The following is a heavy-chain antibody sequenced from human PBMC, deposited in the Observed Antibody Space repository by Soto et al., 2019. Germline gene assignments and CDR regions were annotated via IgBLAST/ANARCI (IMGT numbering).Heavy chain of an antibody. V-gene: IGHV5-10-1*01. Sequence: PGESRKISCKGSGYSFTSYWISWVRQMPGKGLEWMGRIDPSDSYTNYSPSFQGHVTISADKSISTAYLQWSSLKASDTAMYYCARHWDYDSSGYYPKTTNGMDVWGQGTTVTVSS. D-gene: IGHD3-22*01. J-gene: IGHJ6*02. CDR3: ARHWDYDSSGYYPKTTNGMDV. CDR1: GYSFTSYW. CDR2: IDPSDSYT.